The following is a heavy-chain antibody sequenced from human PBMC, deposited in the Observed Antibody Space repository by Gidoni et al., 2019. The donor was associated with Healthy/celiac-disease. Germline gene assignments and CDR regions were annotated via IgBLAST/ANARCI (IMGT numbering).Heavy chain of an antibody. J-gene: IGHJ4*02. CDR1: GFTFSSYS. CDR2: ISSSSSYI. Sequence: EVQLVESGGGLVKPGGSLRLSCAASGFTFSSYSMNWVRQAPGKGLEWVSSISSSSSYIYYADSVKGRFTISRDNAKNSLYLQMNSLRAEDTAVYYCARGIAVAGWDFDYWGQGTLVTVSS. D-gene: IGHD6-19*01. V-gene: IGHV3-21*01. CDR3: ARGIAVAGWDFDY.